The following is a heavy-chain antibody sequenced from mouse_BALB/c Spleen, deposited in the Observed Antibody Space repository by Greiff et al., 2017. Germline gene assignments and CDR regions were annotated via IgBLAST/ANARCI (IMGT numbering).Heavy chain of an antibody. Sequence: VQGVESGPGLVQPSQSLSITCTVSGFSLTSYGVHWVRQSPGKGLEWLGVIWSGGSTDYNAAFISRLSISKDNSKSQVFFKMNSLQANDTAIYYCARKGGAYYGNYVWFAYWGQGTLVTVSA. CDR1: GFSLTSYG. CDR3: ARKGGAYYGNYVWFAY. D-gene: IGHD2-10*01. CDR2: IWSGGST. V-gene: IGHV2-2*02. J-gene: IGHJ3*01.